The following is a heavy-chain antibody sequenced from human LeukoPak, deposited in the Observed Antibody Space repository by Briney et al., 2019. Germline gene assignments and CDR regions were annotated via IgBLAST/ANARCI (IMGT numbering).Heavy chain of an antibody. Sequence: SETLSLTCTVSGGSISNNDGSWLRQPPGKGREGWGEINHSGSTNYNPSLKSRVTISVDTSKNQFYLKLSSVTAADTAVYYCARGKWLRFYYYYMDVWGKGTTVTVSS. J-gene: IGHJ6*03. D-gene: IGHD5-12*01. V-gene: IGHV4-34*01. CDR1: GGSISNND. CDR2: INHSGST. CDR3: ARGKWLRFYYYYMDV.